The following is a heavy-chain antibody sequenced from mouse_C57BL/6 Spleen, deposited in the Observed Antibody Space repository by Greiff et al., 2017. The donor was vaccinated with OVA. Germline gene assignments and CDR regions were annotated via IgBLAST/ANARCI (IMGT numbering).Heavy chain of an antibody. CDR1: GFTFSSYA. Sequence: EVKLVESGGGLVKPGGSLKLSCAASGFTFSSYAMSWVRQTPEKRLEWVATISDGGSYTYYPDNVKGRFTISRDNAKNNLYLQMSHLKSEDTAMYYCARDLSYYYAMDYWGQGTSVTVSS. V-gene: IGHV5-4*01. CDR3: ARDLSYYYAMDY. CDR2: ISDGGSYT. J-gene: IGHJ4*01. D-gene: IGHD6-5*01.